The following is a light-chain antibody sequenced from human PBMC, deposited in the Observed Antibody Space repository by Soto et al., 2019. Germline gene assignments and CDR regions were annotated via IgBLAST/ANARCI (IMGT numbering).Light chain of an antibody. CDR3: SSYTSSSLYV. V-gene: IGLV2-14*03. CDR1: SSDVGGYDY. J-gene: IGLJ1*01. Sequence: QSVLTQPASVSGSPGQSITISCTGTSSDVGGYDYVSWYQHHPGKAPKLMIYDASNRPSGVSNRFSGSKSGNTASLTISGLQAEDEADYYCSSYTSSSLYVFGTGTKVTVL. CDR2: DAS.